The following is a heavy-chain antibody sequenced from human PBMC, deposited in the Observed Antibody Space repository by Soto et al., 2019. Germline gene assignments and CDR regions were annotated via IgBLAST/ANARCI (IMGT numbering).Heavy chain of an antibody. J-gene: IGHJ6*02. CDR3: VREPVGPDYAMDV. V-gene: IGHV3-33*01. CDR2: LGFDGGGR. D-gene: IGHD1-26*01. Sequence: GGSLRLSCAAFGFDFSSYGMHWVRQPPGKGLEWVAVLGFDGGGRYYADSVKGRFTISRDNSKKMLYLQMDSLRADDTALYYCVREPVGPDYAMDVWGQGTTVTVSS. CDR1: GFDFSSYG.